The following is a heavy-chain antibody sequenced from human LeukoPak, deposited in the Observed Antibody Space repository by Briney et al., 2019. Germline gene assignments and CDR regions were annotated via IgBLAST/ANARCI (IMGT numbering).Heavy chain of an antibody. D-gene: IGHD6-19*01. Sequence: SETLSLTCTVSGGSISSYYWSWIRQPPGKGLAWIGYIYYSGSTNYNPSLKSRVTISVDTSKNQFSLKLSSVTAADTAVYYCARDVAVNAFDIWGQGTMVTVSS. CDR2: IYYSGST. CDR1: GGSISSYY. CDR3: ARDVAVNAFDI. J-gene: IGHJ3*02. V-gene: IGHV4-59*01.